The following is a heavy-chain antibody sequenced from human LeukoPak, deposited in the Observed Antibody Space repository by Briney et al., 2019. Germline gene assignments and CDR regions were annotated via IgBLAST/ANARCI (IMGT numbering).Heavy chain of an antibody. Sequence: PGGSLRLSCAASGFTFSSYGMHWVRQAPGKGLEWVAVISYDGSNKYYADSVKGRFTISRDNSKNTLYLQMNSLRAEDTAVYYCARRSPGRDYSSSSSDYWGQGTLVTVSS. CDR1: GFTFSSYG. J-gene: IGHJ4*02. D-gene: IGHD6-6*01. CDR3: ARRSPGRDYSSSSSDY. CDR2: ISYDGSNK. V-gene: IGHV3-30*19.